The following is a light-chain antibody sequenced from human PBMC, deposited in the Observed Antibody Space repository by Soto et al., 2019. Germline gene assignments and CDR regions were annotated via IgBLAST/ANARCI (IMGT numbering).Light chain of an antibody. CDR2: DTS. CDR1: TGTVTSGHF. Sequence: QAVVTQEASLTVSPGGTVTLTCGSSTGTVTSGHFPYWFQQKPGQAPRTLIYDTSDKHSRTPARFSGSLLGGKAALTLSGAQPEDEAEYYCLLFFGDIRGVFGGGTKVTVL. CDR3: LLFFGDIRGV. V-gene: IGLV7-46*01. J-gene: IGLJ3*02.